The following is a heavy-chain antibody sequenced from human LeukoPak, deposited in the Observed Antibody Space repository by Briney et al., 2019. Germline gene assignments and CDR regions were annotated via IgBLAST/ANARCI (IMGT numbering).Heavy chain of an antibody. Sequence: SGTLSLTCTVSGGSNRCYYWSWLRPPPGKGLEWIGYIYYSGCTNHNPSLHSQVTLYLDTSKNRFSLKLSSVTAADTAVYYWARLRTDWFDPWGQGTLVTVSS. V-gene: IGHV4-59*08. CDR3: ARLRTDWFDP. CDR1: GGSNRCYY. CDR2: IYYSGCT. J-gene: IGHJ5*02. D-gene: IGHD3/OR15-3a*01.